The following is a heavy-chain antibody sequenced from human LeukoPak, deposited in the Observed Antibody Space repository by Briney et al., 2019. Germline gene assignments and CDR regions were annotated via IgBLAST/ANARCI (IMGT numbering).Heavy chain of an antibody. CDR3: ATYHDTTGYFKEAFEM. CDR1: GLGFSRYN. CDR2: ISTTSETI. V-gene: IGHV3-48*01. Sequence: PGGSLRLSCTTSGLGFSRYNFNWVRQAPGKGLEWLSYISTTSETIFYGDSVKGRFNISRDNAKNLLYLQMNSLRAVDTAVYFCATYHDTTGYFKEAFEMWGQGTFVTVSS. J-gene: IGHJ3*02. D-gene: IGHD3-22*01.